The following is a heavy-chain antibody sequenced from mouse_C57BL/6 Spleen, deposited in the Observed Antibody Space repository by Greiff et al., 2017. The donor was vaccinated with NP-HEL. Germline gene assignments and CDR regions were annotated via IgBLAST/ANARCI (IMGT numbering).Heavy chain of an antibody. Sequence: EVQLQESVAELVRPGASVKLSCTASGFNIKNTYMHWVKQRPEQGLEWIGRIDPANGNTKYAPKFQGKATITADTSSNTAYLELSSLTSEDTDIYYCARSSSNWAGDWYFDVWGTGTTVTVSS. CDR3: ARSSSNWAGDWYFDV. V-gene: IGHV14-3*01. CDR2: IDPANGNT. J-gene: IGHJ1*03. D-gene: IGHD1-3*01. CDR1: GFNIKNTY.